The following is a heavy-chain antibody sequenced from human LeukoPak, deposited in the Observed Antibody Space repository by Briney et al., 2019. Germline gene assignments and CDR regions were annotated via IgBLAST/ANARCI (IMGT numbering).Heavy chain of an antibody. J-gene: IGHJ5*02. D-gene: IGHD6-19*01. V-gene: IGHV1-2*02. Sequence: ASVKVSCKASGYTFTGYYMHWVRQAPGQGLEWMGWINPNSGGTNYAQKFQGRVTMTRDTSISTAYMELSRLRSDDTAVYYCARDRLGRVAVAGTSNWFDPWGQGTLVTVSS. CDR3: ARDRLGRVAVAGTSNWFDP. CDR2: INPNSGGT. CDR1: GYTFTGYY.